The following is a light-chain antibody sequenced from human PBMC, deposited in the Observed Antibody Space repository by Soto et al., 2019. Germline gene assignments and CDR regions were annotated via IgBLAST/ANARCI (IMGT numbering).Light chain of an antibody. V-gene: IGKV3-15*01. CDR2: EVS. CDR1: QGVTTN. CDR3: QQYNNWPFS. Sequence: EIVMTQSPATLSVSPGERATLSCRAGQGVTTNFAWYQQKSGQSPRLLIYEVSTRATGGPARFSGTGSETDFTLTISGRQSEDSAVYVCQQYNNWPFSFGQGTRLEIK. J-gene: IGKJ5*01.